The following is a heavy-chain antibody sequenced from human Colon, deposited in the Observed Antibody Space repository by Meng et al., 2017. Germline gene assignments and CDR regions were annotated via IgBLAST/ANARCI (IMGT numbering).Heavy chain of an antibody. J-gene: IGHJ4*02. D-gene: IGHD3/OR15-3a*01. V-gene: IGHV3-21*04. CDR1: GFTFSSYS. Sequence: GSGGGLVKLGGSLGLSCAASGFTFSSYSMNWVRQAPGKGLEWVSSIGYSSSYIYYADSVKGRFTISRDNAKNSLYLQMNSLRAEDTAVYYCAKGRTSDYWGQGTLVTVSS. CDR2: IGYSSSYI. CDR3: AKGRTSDY.